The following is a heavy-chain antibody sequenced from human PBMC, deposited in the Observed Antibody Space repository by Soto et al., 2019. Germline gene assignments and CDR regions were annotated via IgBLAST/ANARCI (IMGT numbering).Heavy chain of an antibody. CDR2: INRISNEI. CDR3: ARGDIAAADN. CDR1: GFTFSGYS. V-gene: IGHV3-48*02. D-gene: IGHD6-13*01. Sequence: GGSLRLSCAASGFTFSGYSMNWVRQAPGKGLEWVSYINRISNEIYYVDSVKGRFTISSDNAKSSLYLEMNSLRDEDTAVYYCARGDIAAADNWGQGILVTVSS. J-gene: IGHJ1*01.